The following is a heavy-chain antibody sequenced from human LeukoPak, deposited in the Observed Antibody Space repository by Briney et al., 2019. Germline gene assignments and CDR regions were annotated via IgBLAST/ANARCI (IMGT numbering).Heavy chain of an antibody. CDR3: ARDRCIVVAGHNWNWFYP. CDR1: GGSISSYY. J-gene: IGHJ5*02. CDR2: IYYSGST. Sequence: PSETLSLTCTVSGGSISSYYWSWIRQPPGKGLEWIGYIYYSGSTNYNPSLKSRVTISVDTSKNQFSLKLSSVTAADTAVYYWARDRCIVVAGHNWNWFYPWGQGTLVTVS. V-gene: IGHV4-59*01. D-gene: IGHD6-19*01.